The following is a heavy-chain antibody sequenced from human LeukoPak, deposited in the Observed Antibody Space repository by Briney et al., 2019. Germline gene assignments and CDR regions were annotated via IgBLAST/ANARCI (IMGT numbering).Heavy chain of an antibody. D-gene: IGHD5-24*01. CDR3: AKDIGWLQLGGAGDY. Sequence: GGSLRLSCAASGFTFDDYTMHWVRQAPGKGLEWVPLISWDGGSTYYADSVKGRFTISRDNSKNSLYLQMNSLRTEDTALYYCAKDIGWLQLGGAGDYWGQGTLVTVSS. J-gene: IGHJ4*02. CDR2: ISWDGGST. CDR1: GFTFDDYT. V-gene: IGHV3-43*01.